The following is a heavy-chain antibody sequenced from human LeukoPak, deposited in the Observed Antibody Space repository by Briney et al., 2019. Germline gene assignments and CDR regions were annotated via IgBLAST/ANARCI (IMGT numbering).Heavy chain of an antibody. J-gene: IGHJ4*02. CDR3: ASVSEFGNSDY. D-gene: IGHD4-23*01. V-gene: IGHV3-33*01. CDR2: IWYDGTNK. CDR1: GFTFTNYG. Sequence: PGRSLRLSCAASGFTFTNYGMHWVRQAPGKGLEWVAVIWYDGTNKYYADSVKGRFTISRDTSKNTVYLQMNSLRAEDTAVYYCASVSEFGNSDYWGQGTLVTVSS.